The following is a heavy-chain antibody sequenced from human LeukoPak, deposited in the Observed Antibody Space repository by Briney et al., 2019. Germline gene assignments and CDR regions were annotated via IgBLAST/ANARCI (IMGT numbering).Heavy chain of an antibody. CDR1: GFTFSSYA. J-gene: IGHJ5*02. CDR2: ISGSGGST. Sequence: PGGSLRLSCAASGFTFSSYAMSWVRQAPGKGLEWVSAISGSGGSTYYADSVKGRFTISRDNSKNTLYLQMNSLRAEDTAVYYCAKGMAVTTLLGNWLDPWGQGTLVTVSS. V-gene: IGHV3-23*01. CDR3: AKGMAVTTLLGNWLDP. D-gene: IGHD4-17*01.